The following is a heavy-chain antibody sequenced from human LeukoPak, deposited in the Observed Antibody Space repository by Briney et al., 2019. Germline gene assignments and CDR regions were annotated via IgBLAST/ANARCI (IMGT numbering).Heavy chain of an antibody. Sequence: PGGSLRLSCAASGFTFSSYEMNWVRQAPGKGLEWVSYISSSGSTIYYADSVKGRFTISRDNAKNSLYLQMNSLRAEDTAVYYCARGNYDYYYYGMDVWGQGTTVTVSS. CDR1: GFTFSSYE. CDR2: ISSSGSTI. J-gene: IGHJ6*02. CDR3: ARGNYDYYYYGMDV. D-gene: IGHD4-11*01. V-gene: IGHV3-48*03.